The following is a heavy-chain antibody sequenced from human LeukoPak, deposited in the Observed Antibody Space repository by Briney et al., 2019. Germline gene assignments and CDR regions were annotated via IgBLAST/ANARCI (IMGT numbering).Heavy chain of an antibody. Sequence: GGSLRLSCAASGFTFSDYWMSWVRQAPGKGLEWVANIRKDGNDEYYVDSVKGRFTISRDNAKNSLYLQMNSLRAEDTAVYYCAGLDTIMVRDAGYWGQGTLVIVSS. CDR2: IRKDGNDE. CDR1: GFTFSDYW. V-gene: IGHV3-7*03. J-gene: IGHJ4*02. CDR3: AGLDTIMVRDAGY. D-gene: IGHD5-18*01.